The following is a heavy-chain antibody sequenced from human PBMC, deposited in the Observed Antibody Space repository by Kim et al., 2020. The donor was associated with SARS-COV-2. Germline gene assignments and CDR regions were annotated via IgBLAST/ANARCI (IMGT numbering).Heavy chain of an antibody. CDR2: IGSTSSYT. Sequence: GGSLRLSCAASGFTFSDYYMNWIRQAPGKGLEWVSYIGSTSSYTNYADSVKGRFTISRDNAKNSLFLQMNSLRAEDTAVYYCVRGSFIDYWGQGTLVTVSS. CDR3: VRGSFIDY. CDR1: GFTFSDYY. J-gene: IGHJ4*02. V-gene: IGHV3-11*03.